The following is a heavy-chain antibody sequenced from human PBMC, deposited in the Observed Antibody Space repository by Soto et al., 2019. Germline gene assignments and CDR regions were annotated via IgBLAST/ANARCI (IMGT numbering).Heavy chain of an antibody. V-gene: IGHV1-46*01. D-gene: IGHD6-13*01. J-gene: IGHJ5*02. CDR3: ARDKSAADLGWWFGP. CDR1: GYSFTSYY. Sequence: QVQLVQSGAEVKKPGASVRISCKASGYSFTSYYMHWVRQAPGQGLEWMGLISPTGSTTNYAQKFQGRVTKTRATSTSTDYMAMNSLRSEVTAMYYCARDKSAADLGWWFGPWSQGTLVIVSS. CDR2: ISPTGSTT.